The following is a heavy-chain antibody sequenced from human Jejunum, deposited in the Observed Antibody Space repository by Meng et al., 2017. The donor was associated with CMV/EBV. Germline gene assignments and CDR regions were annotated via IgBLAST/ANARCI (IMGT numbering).Heavy chain of an antibody. V-gene: IGHV1-18*01. J-gene: IGHJ4*02. CDR1: GYTFTSCG. CDR3: ARDVWGFDY. D-gene: IGHD7-27*01. CDR2: ISTSKGNT. Sequence: QVQLVQSGAEVKKPGASVKVSCKASGYTFTSCGFSWIRQAPGQGLEWIGWISTSKGNTNYAQKFHGRVTMTTDTSTSTAYMELKSLRSDDTATYYCARDVWGFDYWGQGTLVTVSS.